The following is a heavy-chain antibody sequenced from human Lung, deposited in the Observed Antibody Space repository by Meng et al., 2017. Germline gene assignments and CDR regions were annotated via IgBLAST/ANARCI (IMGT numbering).Heavy chain of an antibody. V-gene: IGHV1-18*01. Sequence: QVQLVQSGAEVKKPGASVKVSCKASGYTFIRYGISWVRQAPGQGLEWMGWISTYNGNTNYAQKFQGRVTMTTDTSTSTAYMELRSLRSDDTAVYYCAVMGLCGDYDNWYFDLWGRGTLVTVSS. CDR2: ISTYNGNT. CDR3: AVMGLCGDYDNWYFDL. J-gene: IGHJ2*01. CDR1: GYTFIRYG. D-gene: IGHD4-17*01.